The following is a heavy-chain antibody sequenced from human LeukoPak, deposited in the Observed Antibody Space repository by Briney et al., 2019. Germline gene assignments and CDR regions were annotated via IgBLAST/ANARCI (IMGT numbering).Heavy chain of an antibody. CDR3: AHSRPYCTNGVCYADYYYYMDV. CDR1: GFSLSTSGVG. J-gene: IGHJ6*03. V-gene: IGHV2-5*01. Sequence: SGPTLVNPTQTLTLTCTFSGFSLSTSGVGVGWIRQPPGKALEWLALIYWNDDKRYSPSLKRRLTITKDTSKNQVVLTMTNMDPVDTATYYCAHSRPYCTNGVCYADYYYYMDVWGKGTTVTVSS. CDR2: IYWNDDK. D-gene: IGHD2-8*01.